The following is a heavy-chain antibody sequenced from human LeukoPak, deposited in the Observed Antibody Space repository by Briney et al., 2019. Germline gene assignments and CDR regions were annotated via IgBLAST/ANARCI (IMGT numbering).Heavy chain of an antibody. CDR1: GGSISSYY. J-gene: IGHJ6*03. Sequence: SETLSLTCTVSGGSISSYYWSWIRQPAGKGLEWIGRIYTSGSTNYNPSLKSRVTMSVDTSKNQFSLKLSSVTAADTAVYYCARVFDSGSQAYFYYMDVWGKGTTVTISS. CDR3: ARVFDSGSQAYFYYMDV. V-gene: IGHV4-4*07. CDR2: IYTSGST. D-gene: IGHD3-10*01.